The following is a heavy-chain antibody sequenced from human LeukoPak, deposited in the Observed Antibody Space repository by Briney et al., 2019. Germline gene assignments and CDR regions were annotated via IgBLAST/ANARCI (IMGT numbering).Heavy chain of an antibody. CDR2: ISSSSSTI. Sequence: PGGSLRLSCAASGFTFRSYSMNWVRQAPGKGLEWVSYISSSSSTIYYADSVKGRFTISRDNAKNSLYLQMNSLRAEDTAVYYCARDGRYDSSGYYLVWYYYYYMDVWGKGTTVTVSS. D-gene: IGHD3-22*01. J-gene: IGHJ6*03. CDR1: GFTFRSYS. V-gene: IGHV3-48*01. CDR3: ARDGRYDSSGYYLVWYYYYYMDV.